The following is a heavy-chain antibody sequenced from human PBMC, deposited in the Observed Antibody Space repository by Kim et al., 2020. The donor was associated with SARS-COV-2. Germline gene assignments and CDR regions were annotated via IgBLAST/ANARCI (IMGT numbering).Heavy chain of an antibody. D-gene: IGHD3-10*02. Sequence: GGSLRLSCAASGFTFSDYYMSWIRQAPEKGLEWVSYISSSGSTIYYADSVKGRFTISRDNAKNSLYLQMNSLRAEDTAVYYCASVYVFPQYYFDYWGQGTLVTVSS. CDR3: ASVYVFPQYYFDY. J-gene: IGHJ4*02. CDR1: GFTFSDYY. CDR2: ISSSGSTI. V-gene: IGHV3-11*01.